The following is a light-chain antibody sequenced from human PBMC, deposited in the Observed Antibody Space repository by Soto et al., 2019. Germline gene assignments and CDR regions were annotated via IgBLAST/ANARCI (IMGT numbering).Light chain of an antibody. Sequence: EIVLTQSPGTLSLSPGERATLSCRASQSVSSSYLAWYKQKPGQAPRLFIYASSIRATGIPARFSGSGSGTNLTLTISSVESEDFAVYYCQQRSNWPGTFGQGTRLEIK. CDR1: QSVSSSY. CDR3: QQRSNWPGT. V-gene: IGKV3D-20*02. CDR2: ASS. J-gene: IGKJ2*01.